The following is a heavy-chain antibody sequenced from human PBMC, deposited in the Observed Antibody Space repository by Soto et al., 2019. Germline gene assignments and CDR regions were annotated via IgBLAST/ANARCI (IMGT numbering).Heavy chain of an antibody. J-gene: IGHJ4*02. CDR3: GRESLVVAAATRVDY. CDR1: GFTFSSYW. D-gene: IGHD2-15*01. CDR2: INSDGSST. V-gene: IGHV3-74*01. Sequence: EVQLVESGGGLVQPGGSLRLSCAASGFTFSSYWMHWVRQAPGKGLVWVSRINSDGSSTSYADSVKGRFTISRDNAKNRMSLQMNRLRAEDTAVYDGGRESLVVAAATRVDYWGRGSLVTVSS.